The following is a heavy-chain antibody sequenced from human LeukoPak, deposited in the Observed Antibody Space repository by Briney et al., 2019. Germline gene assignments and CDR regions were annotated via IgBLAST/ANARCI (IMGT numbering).Heavy chain of an antibody. CDR3: AKYGGAGAGIVWRKTSSSMNA. D-gene: IGHD6-19*01. V-gene: IGHV3-43*02. CDR1: GFTFDGYA. Sequence: PGGSLRLSCAASGFTFDGYAMHWVRQAPAKGLEWVSLISGDGSSTYYADSVKGRFTISRDNSKNSLYLQMNSLRTEDTALYYCAKYGGAGAGIVWRKTSSSMNAWGQGTTVTVSS. J-gene: IGHJ6*02. CDR2: ISGDGSST.